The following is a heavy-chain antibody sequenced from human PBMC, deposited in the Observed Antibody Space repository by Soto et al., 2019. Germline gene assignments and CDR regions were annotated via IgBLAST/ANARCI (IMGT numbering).Heavy chain of an antibody. J-gene: IGHJ6*02. CDR1: GFTFSSYA. CDR3: AKVDLWFGELFEGGPYYGMDV. CDR2: ISGSGGST. Sequence: GGSLRLSCAASGFTFSSYAMSWVRQAPGKGLEWVSAISGSGGSTYYADSVKGRFTISRDNSKNTLYLQMNSLRAEDTAVYYCAKVDLWFGELFEGGPYYGMDVWGQGTTVTVSS. D-gene: IGHD3-10*01. V-gene: IGHV3-23*01.